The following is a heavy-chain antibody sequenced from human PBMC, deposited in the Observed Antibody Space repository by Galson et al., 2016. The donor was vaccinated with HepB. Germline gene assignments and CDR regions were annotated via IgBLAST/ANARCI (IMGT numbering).Heavy chain of an antibody. J-gene: IGHJ4*02. D-gene: IGHD1-20*01. Sequence: CAISGDSVSSNSAAWNWIRQSPSRGLEWQGRTYYRSKWYNDYAASVKSRTTINPDTSKNRFSLQLRSVTPEDTAVYYCARVRSYNLHDGVFDYWGQGILVTVSS. CDR2: TYYRSKWYN. V-gene: IGHV6-1*01. CDR1: GDSVSSNSAA. CDR3: ARVRSYNLHDGVFDY.